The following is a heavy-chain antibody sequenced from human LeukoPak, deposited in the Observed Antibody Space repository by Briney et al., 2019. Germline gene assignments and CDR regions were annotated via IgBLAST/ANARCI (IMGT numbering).Heavy chain of an antibody. Sequence: SETLSLTCAVYGGSFSGYYWSWIRQPPGKGLEWIGEINHSGSTNYNPSLKSRVTISVDTSKNQFSLKLSSVTAADTAVYYCARNGVWSGYVDYWGQGTLVTVSS. J-gene: IGHJ4*02. V-gene: IGHV4-34*01. CDR2: INHSGST. D-gene: IGHD3-3*01. CDR1: GGSFSGYY. CDR3: ARNGVWSGYVDY.